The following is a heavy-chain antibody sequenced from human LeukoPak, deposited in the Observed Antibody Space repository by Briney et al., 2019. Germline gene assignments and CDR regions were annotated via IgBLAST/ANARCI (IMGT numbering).Heavy chain of an antibody. J-gene: IGHJ4*02. CDR3: TRGGTDCSSTACRPHF. CDR2: IYPGDSEI. CDR1: GYRFTSYW. D-gene: IGHD2-2*01. Sequence: GESLKISRKASGYRFTSYWIAWVRQMPGKGLEWMGIIYPGDSEIRYNPSLQGQVTISADKSTNTAYLQWSSLKASDSAIYYCTRGGTDCSSTACRPHFWGQGTLVTVSS. V-gene: IGHV5-51*01.